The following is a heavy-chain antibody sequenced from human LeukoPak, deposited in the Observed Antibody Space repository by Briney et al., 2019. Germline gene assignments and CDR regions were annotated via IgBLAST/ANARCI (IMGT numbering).Heavy chain of an antibody. CDR3: VMDMDV. CDR2: IKEDGSAK. Sequence: GRSLRLSCAASGFTFSSYGMHWVRQAPGKGLEWVANIKEDGSAKYYVDSVKGRFTISRDNAKNSLYLQMNSLRAEDTAVYYCVMDMDVWGQGTTVTVSS. J-gene: IGHJ6*02. V-gene: IGHV3-7*03. CDR1: GFTFSSYG.